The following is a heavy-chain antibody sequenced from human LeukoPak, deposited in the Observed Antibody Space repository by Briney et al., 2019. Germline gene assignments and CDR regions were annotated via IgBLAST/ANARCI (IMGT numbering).Heavy chain of an antibody. CDR2: IYYSGSN. V-gene: IGHV4-39*07. Sequence: SETLSLTCTVSGGSISSSGYYWGWIPQTPGQGLEWIGSIYYSGSNYHNPSLKSRVSMSVDTSKNQFSLKLSSVTAADTAVYYCANMGYSYAPGLFDPWGQGTLVTVSS. CDR3: ANMGYSYAPGLFDP. D-gene: IGHD5-18*01. CDR1: GGSISSSGYY. J-gene: IGHJ5*02.